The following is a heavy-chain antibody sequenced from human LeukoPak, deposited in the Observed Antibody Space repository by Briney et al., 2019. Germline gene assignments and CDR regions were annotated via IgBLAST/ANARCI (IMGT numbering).Heavy chain of an antibody. D-gene: IGHD6-19*01. CDR1: GGTFSSYA. CDR2: IIPIFGTA. Sequence: GASVKVSCKASGGTFSSYAISWVRQAPGQGLEWMGGIIPIFGTANYAQKFQGRVTITADESTSTAYMELSSLRSEGTAVYYCALTSSGWYSRHFDYWGQGTLVTVSS. CDR3: ALTSSGWYSRHFDY. V-gene: IGHV1-69*13. J-gene: IGHJ4*02.